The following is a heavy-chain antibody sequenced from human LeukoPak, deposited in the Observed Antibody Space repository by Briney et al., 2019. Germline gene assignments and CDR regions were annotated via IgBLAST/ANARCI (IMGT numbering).Heavy chain of an antibody. Sequence: GGSLRLSCAASGFTFSSYWMSWVRPAPGKGLAWVANIKQDGSEKYYVDSVKGRFTISRDNAKNSLYLQMNSLRAEDTAVYYCARDGSTTADYDYVWGSYRYRDYFDYWGQGTLVTVSS. D-gene: IGHD3-16*02. J-gene: IGHJ4*02. CDR1: GFTFSSYW. V-gene: IGHV3-7*03. CDR3: ARDGSTTADYDYVWGSYRYRDYFDY. CDR2: IKQDGSEK.